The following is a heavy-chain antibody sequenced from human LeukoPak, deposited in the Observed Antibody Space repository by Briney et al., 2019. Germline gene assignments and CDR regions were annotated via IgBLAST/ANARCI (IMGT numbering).Heavy chain of an antibody. D-gene: IGHD6-13*01. CDR2: IYPGDSDT. CDR3: ARHGYSSSWDLDY. J-gene: IGHJ4*02. V-gene: IGHV5-51*01. CDR1: GYSFVSHW. Sequence: GESLKISCKTSGYSFVSHWIVWVRQMPGKGLEWLGIIYPGDSDTRYSPSFQGQVTISADKSISTAYLQWSSLKASDTAMYYCARHGYSSSWDLDYWGQGTLVTVSS.